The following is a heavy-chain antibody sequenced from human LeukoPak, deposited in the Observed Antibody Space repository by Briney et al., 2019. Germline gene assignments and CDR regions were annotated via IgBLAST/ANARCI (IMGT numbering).Heavy chain of an antibody. Sequence: GASVKVSCKASGGTFSSYAISWVRQAPGQGLEWMGRIIPILGIANYAQKFQGRVTITADKSTSTAYMELSSLRSEDTAVYYCASTGRDIVATMVPFDYWGQGTLVTVSS. V-gene: IGHV1-69*04. CDR2: IIPILGIA. J-gene: IGHJ4*02. CDR3: ASTGRDIVATMVPFDY. D-gene: IGHD5-12*01. CDR1: GGTFSSYA.